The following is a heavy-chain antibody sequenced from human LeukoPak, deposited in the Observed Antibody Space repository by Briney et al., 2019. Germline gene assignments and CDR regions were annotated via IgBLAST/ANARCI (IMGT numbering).Heavy chain of an antibody. CDR1: GYTFTSYA. Sequence: GESLKVSCKASGYTFTSYAMHWVRQAPGQRLEWMGWINGGSDNTKYSEKFQGRVTFTKDTSASTAYMELSSLRSEDTAVYYCAAVDYGDYWGQGTLVTVSS. CDR3: AAVDYGDY. V-gene: IGHV1-3*01. J-gene: IGHJ4*02. D-gene: IGHD3-16*01. CDR2: INGGSDNT.